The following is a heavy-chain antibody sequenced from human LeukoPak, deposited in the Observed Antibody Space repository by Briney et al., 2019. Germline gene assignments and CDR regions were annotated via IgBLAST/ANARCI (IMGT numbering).Heavy chain of an antibody. J-gene: IGHJ4*02. CDR2: ISSSSSTI. CDR3: AKRPLQGVFCSGGSCYVDY. Sequence: GGSLRLSCAASGFTFSSYSMNWVRQAPGKGLEWVSYISSSSSTIYYADSVKGRFTISRDNSKNTLYLQMNSLRAEDTAVYYCAKRPLQGVFCSGGSCYVDYWGQGTLVTVSS. V-gene: IGHV3-48*01. D-gene: IGHD2-15*01. CDR1: GFTFSSYS.